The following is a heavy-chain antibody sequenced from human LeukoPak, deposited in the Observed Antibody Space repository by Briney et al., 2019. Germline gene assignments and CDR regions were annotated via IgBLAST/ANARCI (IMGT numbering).Heavy chain of an antibody. CDR2: ISSSSSTI. J-gene: IGHJ4*02. V-gene: IGHV3-48*01. CDR1: GFTFSSYS. D-gene: IGHD3-9*01. Sequence: PGGSLRLSCAASGFTFSSYSMNWVRQAPGKGLEWVSYISSSSSTIYYADSVKGRFTISRDNAKNSLYLQMNSLRAEDTAVYYCARDYDILTGYRFDYWGQGTLVTVSS. CDR3: ARDYDILTGYRFDY.